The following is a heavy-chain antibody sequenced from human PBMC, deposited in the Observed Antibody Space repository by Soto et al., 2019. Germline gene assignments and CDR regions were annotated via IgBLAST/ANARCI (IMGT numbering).Heavy chain of an antibody. CDR3: AKDLLRFAFDP. V-gene: IGHV3-23*01. CDR2: ISGSGGNT. CDR1: GFSFSSYA. D-gene: IGHD3-3*01. J-gene: IGHJ5*02. Sequence: GGSLRLSCAASGFSFSSYAMSWVRQAPGKGLDWVSAISGSGGNTYYADSVKGRFTISRDNSKNTLYLQMKSLRAEDTAVYYCAKDLLRFAFDPWGQGTLVTVSS.